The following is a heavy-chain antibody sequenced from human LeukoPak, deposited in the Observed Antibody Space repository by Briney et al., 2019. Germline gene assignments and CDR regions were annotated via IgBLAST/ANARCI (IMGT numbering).Heavy chain of an antibody. CDR3: ARWAMIVVGDAFDI. V-gene: IGHV4-38-2*02. CDR2: ISHSGST. D-gene: IGHD3-22*01. J-gene: IGHJ3*02. Sequence: SETLSLTCTVSGYSIRSGYNWGWIRQPPGKGLEWIGSISHSGSTYYNPSLKSRVTISVDTSKNQFSLKLSSVTAADTAVYYCARWAMIVVGDAFDIWGQGTMVTVSS. CDR1: GYSIRSGYN.